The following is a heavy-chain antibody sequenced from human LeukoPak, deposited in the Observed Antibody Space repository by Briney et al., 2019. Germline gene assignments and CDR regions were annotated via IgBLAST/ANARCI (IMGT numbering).Heavy chain of an antibody. D-gene: IGHD3-22*01. CDR1: GYTFTSYD. Sequence: ASVKVSCKASGYTFTSYDINWVRQATGQGLEWMGWRNPNSGNTGYAQKFQGRVTITRNTSISTAYMELSSLRPEDTAVYYCARGPFYDSSGYYFDYWGQGTLVTVSS. CDR3: ARGPFYDSSGYYFDY. V-gene: IGHV1-8*03. J-gene: IGHJ4*02. CDR2: RNPNSGNT.